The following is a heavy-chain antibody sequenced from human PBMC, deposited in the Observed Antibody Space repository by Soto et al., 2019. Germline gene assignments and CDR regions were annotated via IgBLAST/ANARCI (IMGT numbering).Heavy chain of an antibody. J-gene: IGHJ6*02. D-gene: IGHD3-16*01. CDR2: INHSGST. CDR3: ARGRVGSYASYYYGMDV. V-gene: IGHV4-34*01. Sequence: SETLSLTCAVYGGSFSGYYWSWVRQPPGKGLEWIGEINHSGSTNYNPSLKSRVTISVDTSKNQFSLKLSSVTAADTAVYYFARGRVGSYASYYYGMDVWGQGTTVTVSS. CDR1: GGSFSGYY.